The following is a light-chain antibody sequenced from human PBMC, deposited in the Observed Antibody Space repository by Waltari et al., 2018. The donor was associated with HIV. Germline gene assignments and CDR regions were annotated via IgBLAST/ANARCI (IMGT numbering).Light chain of an antibody. CDR2: DAS. V-gene: IGKV3D-15*01. CDR3: QQYAKWPWT. J-gene: IGKJ1*01. Sequence: LVMTQSPVTLSVSPGERVTLSCRASQSVDTDLAWYRREPGQAPRLLVYDASTRATGISETFTASGSSTEFTLTISSLQPEDFAVYYCQQYAKWPWTFGLGTRVEVK. CDR1: QSVDTD.